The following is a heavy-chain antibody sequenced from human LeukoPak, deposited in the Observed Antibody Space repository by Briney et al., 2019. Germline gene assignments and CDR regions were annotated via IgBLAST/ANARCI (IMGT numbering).Heavy chain of an antibody. Sequence: GGSLRLSCAGSRFIFSSYAMHWVRQAPGKGLEWVAVISYDGSNKYYADSVKGRFTISRDNSKNTLYLQMNSLRAEDTAVYYCARGPEFLEWLLVDYWGQGTLVTVSS. CDR2: ISYDGSNK. CDR1: RFIFSSYA. V-gene: IGHV3-30*04. J-gene: IGHJ4*02. D-gene: IGHD3-3*01. CDR3: ARGPEFLEWLLVDY.